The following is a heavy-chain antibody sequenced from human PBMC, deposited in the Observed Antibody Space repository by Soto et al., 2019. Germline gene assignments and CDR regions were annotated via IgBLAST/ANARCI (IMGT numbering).Heavy chain of an antibody. CDR1: GYTFTGYY. D-gene: IGHD3-10*01. J-gene: IGHJ4*02. Sequence: ASVKVSCKASGYTFTGYYMHWVRQAPGQGLEWMGWINPNSGGTNYAQKFQGWVTMTRDTSISTAYMELSRLRSDDTAVYYCARSRGYPGSPFDYWGQGTLVTV. CDR3: ARSRGYPGSPFDY. CDR2: INPNSGGT. V-gene: IGHV1-2*04.